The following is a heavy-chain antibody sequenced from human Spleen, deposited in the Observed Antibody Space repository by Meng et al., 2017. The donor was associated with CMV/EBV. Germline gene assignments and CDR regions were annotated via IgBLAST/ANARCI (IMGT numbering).Heavy chain of an antibody. CDR3: AREIAAAGTEVYYFDY. D-gene: IGHD6-13*01. CDR1: YTFTRYY. Sequence: YTFTRYYMHWVRQAPGQGLEWMGIINPSGGSTSYAQKFQGRVTMTRDTSTSTVYMELSSLRSEDTAVYYCAREIAAAGTEVYYFDYWGQGTLVTVSS. V-gene: IGHV1-46*01. J-gene: IGHJ4*02. CDR2: INPSGGST.